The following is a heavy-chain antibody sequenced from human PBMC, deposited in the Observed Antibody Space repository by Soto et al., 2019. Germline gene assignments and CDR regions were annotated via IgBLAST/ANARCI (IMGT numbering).Heavy chain of an antibody. D-gene: IGHD4-17*01. J-gene: IGHJ4*02. Sequence: GVSLRLSCAASGFTFSNYWMHWVRQAPGKGLVWVSRISSDESSISYVDSVKGRFTISRDNARNTLYLQMNSLRAEDTAVYYCARDRFGDIDYWGQGTLVTVSS. CDR3: ARDRFGDIDY. CDR1: GFTFSNYW. V-gene: IGHV3-74*01. CDR2: ISSDESSI.